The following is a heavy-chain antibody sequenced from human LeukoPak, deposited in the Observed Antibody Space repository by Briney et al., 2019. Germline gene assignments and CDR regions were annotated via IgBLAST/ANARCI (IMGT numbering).Heavy chain of an antibody. V-gene: IGHV3-21*01. J-gene: IGHJ4*02. D-gene: IGHD3-9*01. Sequence: GGSLRLSCAASGFTFSSYSMTWVRQAPGKGLEWVSSISSSPSYIYYADSVKGRFTISRDNAKKSLYLQMNSLRAEDTAVYYCARDLPYYDILTGHWGDFDYWGQGTLVTVSS. CDR1: GFTFSSYS. CDR2: ISSSPSYI. CDR3: ARDLPYYDILTGHWGDFDY.